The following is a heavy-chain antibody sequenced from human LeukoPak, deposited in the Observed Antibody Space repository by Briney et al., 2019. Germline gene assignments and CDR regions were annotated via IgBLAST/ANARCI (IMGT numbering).Heavy chain of an antibody. Sequence: SQTLSLTCAISGDSVSSNSAAWNWIRQSPSRGLEWLARTYYRFKWYNQYAISVKSRITINPDTSKNQLSLHLNSVPPEDSAVYYCTREARSTFDYWGQGTLVTVSS. CDR2: TYYRFKWYN. CDR3: TREARSTFDY. V-gene: IGHV6-1*01. CDR1: GDSVSSNSAA. D-gene: IGHD1-26*01. J-gene: IGHJ4*02.